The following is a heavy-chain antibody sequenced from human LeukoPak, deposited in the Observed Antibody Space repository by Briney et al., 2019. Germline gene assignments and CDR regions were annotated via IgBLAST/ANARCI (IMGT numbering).Heavy chain of an antibody. Sequence: SVKVSCKASGYTFTGYYMHWVRQAPGQGLEWMGGIIPTFGTANYAQKFQGRVTITTDESTSTAYMELSSLRSEDTAVYYCASSTSGSYYNGGFRENDYWGQGTLVTVSS. J-gene: IGHJ4*02. D-gene: IGHD3-10*01. CDR3: ASSTSGSYYNGGFRENDY. V-gene: IGHV1-69*05. CDR2: IIPTFGTA. CDR1: GYTFTGYY.